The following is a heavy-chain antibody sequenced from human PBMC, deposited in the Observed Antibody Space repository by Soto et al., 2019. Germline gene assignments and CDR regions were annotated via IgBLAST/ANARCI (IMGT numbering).Heavy chain of an antibody. CDR3: ARDESIVVVPAAGKDAFDI. V-gene: IGHV1-46*01. CDR2: INPSGGST. J-gene: IGHJ3*02. D-gene: IGHD2-2*01. CDR1: GYTVTSHY. Sequence: ASVKVSCKASGYTVTSHYMHWLRQAPGQGLEWMGIINPSGGSTSYAQKFQGRVTMTRDTSTSTVYMELSSLRSEDTAVYYCARDESIVVVPAAGKDAFDIWGQGTMVTVSS.